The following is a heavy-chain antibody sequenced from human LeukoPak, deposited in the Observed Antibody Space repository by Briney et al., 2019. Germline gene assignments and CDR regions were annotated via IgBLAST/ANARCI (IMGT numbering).Heavy chain of an antibody. CDR1: GGSISSYY. V-gene: IGHV4-59*01. CDR2: IYYSGST. J-gene: IGHJ4*02. Sequence: SETLSLTCTVSGGSISSYYWSWIRQPPGKGLEWIGYIYYSGSTNYNPSLKSRVTISVDTSKNQFSLKLSSVTAADTAVYYCARAPPSYTVTAYYFDYWGQGTLVTVSS. CDR3: ARAPPSYTVTAYYFDY. D-gene: IGHD4-11*01.